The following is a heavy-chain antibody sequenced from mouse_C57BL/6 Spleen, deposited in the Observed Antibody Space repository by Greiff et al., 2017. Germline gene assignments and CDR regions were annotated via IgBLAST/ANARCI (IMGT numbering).Heavy chain of an antibody. CDR2: ISNGGGST. V-gene: IGHV5-12*01. D-gene: IGHD1-1*01. CDR3: ARGPTVADWYFDV. Sequence: EVKLVESGGGLVQPGGSLKLSCAASGFTFSDYYMYWVRQTPEKRLEWVAYISNGGGSTYYPDTVKGRFTISRDNAKNTLYLQMSRLKSEDTAMYYCARGPTVADWYFDVWGTGTTVTVSS. J-gene: IGHJ1*03. CDR1: GFTFSDYY.